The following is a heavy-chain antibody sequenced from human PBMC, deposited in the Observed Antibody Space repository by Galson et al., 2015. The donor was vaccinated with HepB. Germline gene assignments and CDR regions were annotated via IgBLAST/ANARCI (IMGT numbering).Heavy chain of an antibody. J-gene: IGHJ4*02. CDR3: ARDYHIEGWWLRVLDY. D-gene: IGHD5-12*01. V-gene: IGHV6-1*01. CDR2: TYYRSKWYN. Sequence: CAISGDSVSSNSAAWNWIRQSPSRGLEWLGRTYYRSKWYNDYAVSVKSRITINPDTSKNQFSLQLNSVTPEDTAVYYCARDYHIEGWWLRVLDYWGQGTLVTVSS. CDR1: GDSVSSNSAA.